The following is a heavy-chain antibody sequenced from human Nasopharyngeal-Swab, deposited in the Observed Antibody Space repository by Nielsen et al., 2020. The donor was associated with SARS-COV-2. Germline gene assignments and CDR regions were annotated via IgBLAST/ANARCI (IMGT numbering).Heavy chain of an antibody. D-gene: IGHD6-19*01. Sequence: SATLSLTCTVSGASISNYWWTWIRQPPGKRLEWLGYIYNSGSTNYNPSLSSRVTISVDTSKNQFSLKLNSVTAADTAVYYCVRGVHSTGIKALDSWGQGVLVTVSS. CDR1: GASISNYW. V-gene: IGHV4-59*01. CDR3: VRGVHSTGIKALDS. CDR2: IYNSGST. J-gene: IGHJ4*02.